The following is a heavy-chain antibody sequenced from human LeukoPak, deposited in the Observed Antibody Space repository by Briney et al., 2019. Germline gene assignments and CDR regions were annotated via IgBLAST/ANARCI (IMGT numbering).Heavy chain of an antibody. D-gene: IGHD3-10*01. Sequence: SETLSLTCAVYGGSFSGYYWGWIRQPPGKGLEWIGSIYYSGSTYYNPSLKSRVTISVDTSKNQFSLKLSSVTAADTAVYYCATRSGKLVDAFDIWGQGTMVTVSS. J-gene: IGHJ3*02. CDR2: IYYSGST. V-gene: IGHV4-39*01. CDR3: ATRSGKLVDAFDI. CDR1: GGSFSGYY.